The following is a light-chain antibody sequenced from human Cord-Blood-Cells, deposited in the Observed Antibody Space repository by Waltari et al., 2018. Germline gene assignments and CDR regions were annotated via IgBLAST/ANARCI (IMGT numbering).Light chain of an antibody. J-gene: IGLJ2*01. V-gene: IGLV2-23*02. CDR2: EDS. CDR3: CSYAGSSTFVV. Sequence: QSALTQPASVSGSPGQSITISCTVTSSDVGRYNLVACYQQHPGKPPTLMIYEDSKRPSGVSNRFSGSKSGNTASLTISGLQAEDEADYYCCSYAGSSTFVVFGGGTKLTVL. CDR1: SSDVGRYNL.